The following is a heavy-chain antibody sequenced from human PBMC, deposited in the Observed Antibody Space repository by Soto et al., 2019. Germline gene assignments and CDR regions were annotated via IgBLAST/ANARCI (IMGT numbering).Heavy chain of an antibody. CDR3: ARESEDLASNFDY. CDR1: GFTFTRYS. Sequence: EVQLVESGGGLVKPGGSLRLSCAASGFTFTRYSMNWVRQAPGKGLEWVSSISSTTNYIYYGDSMKGRFTISRDNAKNSLYLEMNSQRSEDTAVYYCARESEDLASNFDYWDQGTLVTVSS. CDR2: ISSTTNYI. V-gene: IGHV3-21*06. J-gene: IGHJ4*02.